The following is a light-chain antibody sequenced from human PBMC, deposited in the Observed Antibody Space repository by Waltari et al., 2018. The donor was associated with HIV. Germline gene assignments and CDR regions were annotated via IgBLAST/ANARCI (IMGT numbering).Light chain of an antibody. CDR2: DNN. J-gene: IGLJ2*01. Sequence: QSVLTQPPSVSAAPGQKVTISCSGSSSNIGHNNVSWYQQLPGTAPKLLIYDNNERPSGMPDRFSGSKSGTSATLGITGLQTGDEADYYCGTWDSSLSAVVFGGGTKLTVL. CDR1: SSNIGHNN. CDR3: GTWDSSLSAVV. V-gene: IGLV1-51*01.